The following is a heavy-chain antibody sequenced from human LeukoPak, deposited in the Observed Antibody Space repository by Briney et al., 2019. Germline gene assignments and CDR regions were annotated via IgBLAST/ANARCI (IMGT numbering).Heavy chain of an antibody. CDR2: IYYSGST. D-gene: IGHD6-13*01. V-gene: IGHV4-39*01. CDR1: GGSISSSSYY. J-gene: IGHJ5*02. Sequence: PSETLSLTCTVSGGSISSSSYYWGWIRQPPGKGLEWIGSIYYSGSTYYNPSLKSRVTISVDTSKNQFSLKLSSVTAADTAVYYCARQRVAAANNWFDPWSQGTLVTVSS. CDR3: ARQRVAAANNWFDP.